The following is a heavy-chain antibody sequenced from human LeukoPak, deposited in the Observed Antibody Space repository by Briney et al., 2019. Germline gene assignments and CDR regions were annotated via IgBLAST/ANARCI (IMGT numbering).Heavy chain of an antibody. J-gene: IGHJ4*02. Sequence: GGSLRLSCAASGFTFSSYDMNWVRQAPGKGLEWVSYISSCGNTIYYADSVKGRFTISRDNAKNSLYLQMNSLRDEDTAVYYCARGTYGFDYWGQGTLVTVSS. CDR3: ARGTYGFDY. CDR2: ISSCGNTI. D-gene: IGHD3-10*01. V-gene: IGHV3-48*02. CDR1: GFTFSSYD.